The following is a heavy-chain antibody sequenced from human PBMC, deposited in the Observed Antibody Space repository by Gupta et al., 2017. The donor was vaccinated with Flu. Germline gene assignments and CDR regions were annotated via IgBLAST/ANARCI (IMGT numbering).Heavy chain of an antibody. D-gene: IGHD2-8*02. CDR3: ARGELPGDVSYYGIDV. J-gene: IGHJ6*02. CDR1: GFAFRTLG. CDR2: IWYDGSIK. V-gene: IGHV3-33*01. Sequence: QVQLVESGGGVVQPGRSLRLSCAGSGFAFRTLGMHWVRQAPGKGLEGLAVIWYDGSIKYFADSVKGRFAISRDNSQNTLYLQINSLRAEDTAVYYCARGELPGDVSYYGIDVWGQGTTVTVSS.